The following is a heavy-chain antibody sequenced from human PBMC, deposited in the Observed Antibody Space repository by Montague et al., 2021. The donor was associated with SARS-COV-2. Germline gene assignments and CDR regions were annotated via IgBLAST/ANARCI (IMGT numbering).Heavy chain of an antibody. V-gene: IGHV6-1*01. CDR1: GDSVSSNTPA. Sequence: CAISGDSVSSNTPAWNWIRHSPSLDLEWLGGTYYRSRWYNDYAVSVKSRITINPDTSKNQFSLQLNSVTPDDTAVYYCARGAGATDYWGQGTLVTVSS. J-gene: IGHJ4*02. CDR3: ARGAGATDY. D-gene: IGHD1-26*01. CDR2: TYYRSRWYN.